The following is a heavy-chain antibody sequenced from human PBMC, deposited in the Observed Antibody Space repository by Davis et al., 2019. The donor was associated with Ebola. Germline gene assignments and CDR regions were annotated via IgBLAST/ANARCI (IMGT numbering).Heavy chain of an antibody. V-gene: IGHV1-18*01. D-gene: IGHD6-6*01. J-gene: IGHJ6*03. CDR2: ISAYNGNT. CDR1: GYTFTNYG. CDR3: ARVVGGSSSSLVIRYYYYMDV. Sequence: ASVKVSCKASGYTFTNYGISWVRQAPGQGLEWMGWISAYNGNTNYAQKLQGRVTMTTDTSTSTAYMELRSLRSDDTAVYYCARVVGGSSSSLVIRYYYYMDVWGKGTTVTVSS.